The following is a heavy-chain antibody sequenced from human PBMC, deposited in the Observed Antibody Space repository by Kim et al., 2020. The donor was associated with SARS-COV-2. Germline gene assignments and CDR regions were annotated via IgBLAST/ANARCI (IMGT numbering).Heavy chain of an antibody. Sequence: SETLSLTCAVYGGSFSGYYWSWIRQPPGKGLEWIGEINHSGSTNYNPSLKSRVTISVDTSKNQFSLKLSSVTAADTAVYYCARVVLTSSYDTTTASDYWGQGTLVTVSS. V-gene: IGHV4-34*01. CDR2: INHSGST. CDR1: GGSFSGYY. J-gene: IGHJ4*02. D-gene: IGHD3-22*01. CDR3: ARVVLTSSYDTTTASDY.